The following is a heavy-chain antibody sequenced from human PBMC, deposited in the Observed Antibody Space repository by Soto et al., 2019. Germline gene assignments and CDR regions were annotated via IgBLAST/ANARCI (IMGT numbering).Heavy chain of an antibody. CDR2: IIPILGIA. D-gene: IGHD2-2*01. Sequence: QVQLVQSGAEVKKPGSSVKVSCKASGGTFSSYTISWVRQAPGQGLEWMGRIIPILGIANYAQKFQGRVTITADKSTSTAYMELSSLRSEDTAVYYCARDHRSTSCYDYGGQGTLVTVSS. CDR1: GGTFSSYT. J-gene: IGHJ4*02. V-gene: IGHV1-69*08. CDR3: ARDHRSTSCYDY.